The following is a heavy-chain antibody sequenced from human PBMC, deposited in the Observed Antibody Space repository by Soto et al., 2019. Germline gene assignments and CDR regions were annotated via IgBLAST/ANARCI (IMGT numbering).Heavy chain of an antibody. D-gene: IGHD4-17*01. V-gene: IGHV4-59*12. Sequence: SETLSLTCTVSGGSISSYYWSWIRQPPGKGLEWIGYIYYSGSTNYNPSLKSRVTISVDRSKNQFSLKLSSVTAADTAVYYCARADYGAPNWFDPWGQGTQVTVSS. CDR3: ARADYGAPNWFDP. CDR1: GGSISSYY. CDR2: IYYSGST. J-gene: IGHJ5*02.